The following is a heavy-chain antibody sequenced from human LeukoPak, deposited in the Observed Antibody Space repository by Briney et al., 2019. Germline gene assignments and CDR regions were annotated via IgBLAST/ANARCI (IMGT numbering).Heavy chain of an antibody. V-gene: IGHV4-34*01. J-gene: IGHJ4*02. CDR2: INHSGST. CDR3: ARNQYSSSWYVD. Sequence: SETLSLTCAVYGGSFSGYYWSWIRQPPGKGLEWIGEINHSGSTNYNPSLKSRVTMSVDTSKNQFSLKLSSVTAADTAVYYCARNQYSSSWYVDWGQGTLVTVSS. CDR1: GGSFSGYY. D-gene: IGHD6-13*01.